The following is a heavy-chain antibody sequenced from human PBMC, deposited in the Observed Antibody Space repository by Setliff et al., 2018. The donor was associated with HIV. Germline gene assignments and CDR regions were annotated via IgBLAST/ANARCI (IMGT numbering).Heavy chain of an antibody. D-gene: IGHD1-26*01. Sequence: SETLSLTCTVSGGSISSYYWSWIRQPPGKGLEWIGYISTSGSTNYNPSLKSRVTISVDTSKNQFSLKLSSVTAADTAVYYCARIVRWELVSTSTFFYYYMDVWGKGTPVTVSS. CDR3: ARIVRWELVSTSTFFYYYMDV. CDR1: GGSISSYY. CDR2: ISTSGST. J-gene: IGHJ6*03. V-gene: IGHV4-4*08.